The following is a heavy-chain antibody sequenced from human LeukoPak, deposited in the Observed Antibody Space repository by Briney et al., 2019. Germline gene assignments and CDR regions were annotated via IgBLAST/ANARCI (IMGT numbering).Heavy chain of an antibody. V-gene: IGHV1-18*01. J-gene: IGHJ6*02. CDR3: ARDILGRSNGGSNYFGMEV. D-gene: IGHD2-15*01. CDR1: GYTFTSYG. CDR2: ISAYNGNT. Sequence: ASVKVSCKASGYTFTSYGISWVRQAPGQGLEWMGWISAYNGNTNYAQKLQGRVTMTTDTSTSTAYMELRSLRSDDTAVYYCARDILGRSNGGSNYFGMEVWGRGTTVTVSS.